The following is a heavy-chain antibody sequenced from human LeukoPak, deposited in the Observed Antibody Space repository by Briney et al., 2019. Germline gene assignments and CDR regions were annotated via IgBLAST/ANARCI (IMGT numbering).Heavy chain of an antibody. CDR2: ISTSGRTI. CDR1: GFTFSDDY. J-gene: IGHJ4*02. Sequence: PGGSLRLSCAASGFTFSDDYMHWIRQAPGKGLEWISFISTSGRTIHHADSVKGRFTISRDNAKNSLYLQMNSLRAEDTAVYYCARDPYHDYYFDYWGQGTLVTVFS. CDR3: ARDPYHDYYFDY. D-gene: IGHD2-2*01. V-gene: IGHV3-11*01.